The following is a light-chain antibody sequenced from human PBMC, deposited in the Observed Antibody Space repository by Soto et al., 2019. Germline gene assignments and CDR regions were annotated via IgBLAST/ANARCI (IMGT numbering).Light chain of an antibody. CDR3: QQFDGSLWT. CDR2: DAS. Sequence: EILLTHSPATLSLSPGERATLSCRASQSVSTYLAWYQQKPGQAPRLLIYDASTRATGIPDRFSGSGSGTDFTLTISRLEPEDFAVYCCQQFDGSLWTFGPGTKVDI. V-gene: IGKV3-11*01. J-gene: IGKJ1*01. CDR1: QSVSTY.